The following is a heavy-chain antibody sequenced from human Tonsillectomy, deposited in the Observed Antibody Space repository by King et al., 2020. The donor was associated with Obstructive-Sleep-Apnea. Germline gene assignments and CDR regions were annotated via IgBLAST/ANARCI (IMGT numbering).Heavy chain of an antibody. J-gene: IGHJ4*02. D-gene: IGHD3/OR15-3a*01. Sequence: VQLVESGGGLVQPGGSLRLSCAASGFTFSSYAMSWVRQAPGKGLEWVSGITNSGGSTYYADSVKGRFTISRDISKNTLYLQMNSLRAEDTAVYYCAKEGHIRDFLADYWGQGTLVTVSS. CDR3: AKEGHIRDFLADY. CDR2: ITNSGGST. CDR1: GFTFSSYA. V-gene: IGHV3-23*04.